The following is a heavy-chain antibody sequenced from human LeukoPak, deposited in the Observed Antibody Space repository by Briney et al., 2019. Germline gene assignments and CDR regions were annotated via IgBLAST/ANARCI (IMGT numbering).Heavy chain of an antibody. V-gene: IGHV5-51*01. CDR2: IYPGDSDT. Sequence: GESLKISCKSSGYTFTHDWIGWVRQMPGKGLEWMGIIYPGDSDTRYSPSFQGQVTISADKSISTAYLQWSSLKASDTAMYYCARSYSGSWAGFDPWGQGTLVTVSS. D-gene: IGHD6-13*01. J-gene: IGHJ5*02. CDR1: GYTFTHDW. CDR3: ARSYSGSWAGFDP.